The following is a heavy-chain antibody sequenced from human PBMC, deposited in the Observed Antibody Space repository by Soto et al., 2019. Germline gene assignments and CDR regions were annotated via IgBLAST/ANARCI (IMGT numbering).Heavy chain of an antibody. D-gene: IGHD6-13*01. CDR2: INHSGST. CDR1: GGSFSGYY. CDR3: ARAGYSSSWKGYYGMDV. Sequence: SETLSLTCAVYGGSFSGYYWSWIRQPPGKGLEWIGEINHSGSTNYNPSLKSRVTISVDTSKNQFSLKLSSVTAADTAVYYCARAGYSSSWKGYYGMDVWGQGTTVTVS. V-gene: IGHV4-34*01. J-gene: IGHJ6*02.